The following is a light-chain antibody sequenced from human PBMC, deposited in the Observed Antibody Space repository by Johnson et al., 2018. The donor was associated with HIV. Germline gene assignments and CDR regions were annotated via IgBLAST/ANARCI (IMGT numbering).Light chain of an antibody. J-gene: IGLJ1*01. V-gene: IGLV1-51*02. Sequence: QSVLTQPPSVSAAPGQKVTISCSGSRSNIGNNYVSWYQQLPGTAPKLLIYENNKRPSGIPDRFSGSKSGTSATLGITGLQTGDEADYYCGTWDSSLSAVYVFGTGTKVTVL. CDR1: RSNIGNNY. CDR2: ENN. CDR3: GTWDSSLSAVYV.